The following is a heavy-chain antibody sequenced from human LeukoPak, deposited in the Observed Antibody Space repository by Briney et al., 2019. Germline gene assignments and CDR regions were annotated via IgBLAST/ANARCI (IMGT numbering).Heavy chain of an antibody. Sequence: PGGSLRLSCAASGFTFSSYAMSWVRQAPGKGLEWVSAISGSGGSTYYADSVKGRFTISSDNSKNTLYLQMNSLRAEDTAVYYCAKDSSGYLSNDYWGQGTLVTVSS. CDR3: AKDSSGYLSNDY. D-gene: IGHD3-22*01. V-gene: IGHV3-23*01. CDR2: ISGSGGST. J-gene: IGHJ4*02. CDR1: GFTFSSYA.